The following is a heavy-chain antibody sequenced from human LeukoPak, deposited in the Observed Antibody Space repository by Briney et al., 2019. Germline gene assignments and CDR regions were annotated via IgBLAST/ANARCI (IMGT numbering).Heavy chain of an antibody. J-gene: IGHJ3*02. CDR3: ARERQDTVIHSGAFDI. Sequence: GGSLRLSCAASGFTFSNYFMHWVRQAPGKGLEWVADIASDGSHTFYVESVRGRFTISRDNSKNTLYLQMNSLGPEDTAVYFCARERQDTVIHSGAFDIWGQGTMVTVSS. D-gene: IGHD2-21*02. CDR2: IASDGSHT. V-gene: IGHV3-30-3*01. CDR1: GFTFSNYF.